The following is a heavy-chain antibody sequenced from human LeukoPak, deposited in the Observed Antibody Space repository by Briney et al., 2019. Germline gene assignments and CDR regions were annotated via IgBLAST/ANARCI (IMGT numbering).Heavy chain of an antibody. V-gene: IGHV1-69*04. CDR3: ARDDRGRRGYSYGYEVDY. J-gene: IGHJ4*02. CDR1: GGTFISYA. Sequence: SVKVSCKASGGTFISYAISWVRQAPGQGLEWMGRIIPILGIANYAQKFQGRVTITADKPTSTAYMELSSLRSEDTAVYYCARDDRGRRGYSYGYEVDYWGQGTLVTVSS. D-gene: IGHD5-18*01. CDR2: IIPILGIA.